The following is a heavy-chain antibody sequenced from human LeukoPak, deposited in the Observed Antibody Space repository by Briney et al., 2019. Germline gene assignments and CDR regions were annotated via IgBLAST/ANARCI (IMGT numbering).Heavy chain of an antibody. Sequence: GGSLRLSCVGFGFTFSSYWMHWVRQVPGKGLVWVSRINNDGSSTTYADSVKGRFTISRDNAKNTLYLQMNSLRDEDTAVYYCARESGYDGFDYWGQGTLVTVSS. D-gene: IGHD5-12*01. CDR3: ARESGYDGFDY. J-gene: IGHJ4*02. CDR2: INNDGSST. CDR1: GFTFSSYW. V-gene: IGHV3-74*01.